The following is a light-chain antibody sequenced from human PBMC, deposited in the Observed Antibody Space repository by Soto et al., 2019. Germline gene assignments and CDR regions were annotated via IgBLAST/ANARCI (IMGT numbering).Light chain of an antibody. Sequence: EIVLTQSPGTLSLSPGERATLSCRAILSVASNYLAWYQQKPGQAPRLLIYAASSRATGIPDRFSGSGSGTDFTLTISRLEPEDFAVYYCQQYGSSPKTFGQGTKVDIK. CDR3: QQYGSSPKT. J-gene: IGKJ1*01. CDR2: AAS. CDR1: LSVASNY. V-gene: IGKV3-20*01.